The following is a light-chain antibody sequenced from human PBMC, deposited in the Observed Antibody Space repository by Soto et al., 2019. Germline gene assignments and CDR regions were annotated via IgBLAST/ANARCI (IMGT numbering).Light chain of an antibody. CDR3: QQYNNWPPFT. CDR1: QSVSSN. Sequence: EIVMTQSPATLSVSPGESATLSCRASQSVSSNLAWYQQKPGQAPRLLIYGASTRATGIPARSSGSGSGTEFTLTISSLQSEDFAVYYCQQYNNWPPFTFGPGTKVDIK. CDR2: GAS. J-gene: IGKJ3*01. V-gene: IGKV3-15*01.